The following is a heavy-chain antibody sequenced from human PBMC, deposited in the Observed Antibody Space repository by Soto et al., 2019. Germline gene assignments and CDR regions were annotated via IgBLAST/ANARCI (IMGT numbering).Heavy chain of an antibody. CDR2: ISGSGGST. V-gene: IGHV3-23*01. J-gene: IGHJ4*02. Sequence: GGSLRPSCAASGFTFSSYAMSWVRQAPGKGLEWVSAISGSGGSTYYADSVKGRFTISRDNSKNTLYLQMNSLRAEDTAVYYCAKDLRDSSGYYDYWGQGTLVTVSS. D-gene: IGHD3-22*01. CDR3: AKDLRDSSGYYDY. CDR1: GFTFSSYA.